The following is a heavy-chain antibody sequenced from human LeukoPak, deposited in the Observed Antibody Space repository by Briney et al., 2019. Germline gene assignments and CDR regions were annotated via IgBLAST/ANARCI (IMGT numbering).Heavy chain of an antibody. J-gene: IGHJ4*02. D-gene: IGHD2-15*01. CDR1: GYSFTSYW. CDR3: ARLAVVVAATGGFDY. V-gene: IGHV5-51*01. CDR2: IYPGDSDT. Sequence: GESLKISCKGSGYSFTSYWIGWVRQMPGKGLEWMGIIYPGDSDTRYSPSFQGQVTISADKSISTAYLQWSSLKASDTAMYYCARLAVVVAATGGFDYWSQGTLVTVSS.